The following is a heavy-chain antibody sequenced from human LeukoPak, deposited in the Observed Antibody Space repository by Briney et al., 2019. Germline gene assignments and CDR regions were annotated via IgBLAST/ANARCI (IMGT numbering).Heavy chain of an antibody. V-gene: IGHV1-8*01. CDR3: ARGKRGAYPMVRTTVTTLTNYYYGMDV. Sequence: ASVTVSCKASGYTFTSYDINWVRQATRQGLEWVGWMNPNSGKTGYAQKFQGRVTMTRNTSISTAYMELSSLRSEDTAVYYCARGKRGAYPMVRTTVTTLTNYYYGMDVWGQETTVTVSS. CDR1: GYTFTSYD. J-gene: IGHJ6*02. CDR2: MNPNSGKT. D-gene: IGHD4-17*01.